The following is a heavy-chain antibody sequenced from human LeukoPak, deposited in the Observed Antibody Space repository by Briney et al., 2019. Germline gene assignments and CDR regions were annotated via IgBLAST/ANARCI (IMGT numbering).Heavy chain of an antibody. Sequence: ASVKVSCKASGYTFTNYYMHWVRQAPGQGLEWMGIINPSGGSTSYAQKFQGRVTMTRDTSTSTVYMELSSLRSEDTAVYYCATSRAEYYDFWSGHLSDWGQGTLVTVSS. CDR1: GYTFTNYY. D-gene: IGHD3-3*01. J-gene: IGHJ4*02. V-gene: IGHV1-46*01. CDR3: ATSRAEYYDFWSGHLSD. CDR2: INPSGGST.